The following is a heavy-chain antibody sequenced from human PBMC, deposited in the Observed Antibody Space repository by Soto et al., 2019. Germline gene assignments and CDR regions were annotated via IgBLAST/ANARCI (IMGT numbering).Heavy chain of an antibody. CDR1: GFTFSSYS. Sequence: GGSLRLSCAASGFTFSSYSMNWVRQAPGKGLEWVSPISSSSSYIYYADSVKGRFTISRDNAKNSLYLQMNSLRAEDTAVYYCARDQWGGAFDIGGQGTMVTVSS. CDR3: ARDQWGGAFDI. J-gene: IGHJ3*02. D-gene: IGHD3-10*01. V-gene: IGHV3-21*01. CDR2: ISSSSSYI.